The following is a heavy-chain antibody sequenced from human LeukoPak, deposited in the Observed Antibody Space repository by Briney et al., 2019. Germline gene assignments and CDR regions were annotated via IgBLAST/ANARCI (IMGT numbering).Heavy chain of an antibody. CDR1: GFTFSSYA. CDR2: ISGSGGST. V-gene: IGHV3-23*01. J-gene: IGHJ6*03. Sequence: GGSLRLSCAASGFTFSSYAMSWVRQAPGKGLEWVSAISGSGGSTYYADSAKGRFTISRDNAKNSLYLQMNSLRAEDTALYYCAILAAAAPPPNYYMDVWGKGTTVTVSS. CDR3: AILAAAAPPPNYYMDV. D-gene: IGHD6-13*01.